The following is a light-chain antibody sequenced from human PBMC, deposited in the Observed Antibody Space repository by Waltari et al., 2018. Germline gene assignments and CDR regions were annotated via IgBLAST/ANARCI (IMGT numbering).Light chain of an antibody. CDR2: GAS. J-gene: IGKJ1*01. V-gene: IGKV3-15*01. Sequence: EIVMTQSPATLSVFPGERATLSCRASQSIRSILACYQHKPGQAPRLLIYGASTRATGIPARFSGSGSGTEFTLTISSLQSEDFAVYFCQQYDNWLGTFGQGTKVEIK. CDR1: QSIRSI. CDR3: QQYDNWLGT.